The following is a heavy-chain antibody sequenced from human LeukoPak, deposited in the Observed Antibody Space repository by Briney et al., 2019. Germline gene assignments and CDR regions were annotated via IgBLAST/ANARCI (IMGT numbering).Heavy chain of an antibody. CDR1: GGSISSSSYY. V-gene: IGHV4-39*01. D-gene: IGHD3-9*01. J-gene: IGHJ4*02. Sequence: PSETLSLTCTVSGGSISSSSYYWGWIRQPPGKGLEWIGSIYYSGSTYYNPSLKSRVTISVDTSKNQFSLKLSSVTAADTAVYYCARWDILTGYYPSLDYWGQGTLVTVSS. CDR2: IYYSGST. CDR3: ARWDILTGYYPSLDY.